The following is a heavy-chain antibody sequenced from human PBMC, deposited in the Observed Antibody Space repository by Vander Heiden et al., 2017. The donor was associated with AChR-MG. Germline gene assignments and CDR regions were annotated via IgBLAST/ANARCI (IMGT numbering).Heavy chain of an antibody. CDR3: ARIKRGYGDSQPFDY. CDR2: IDWDDDN. Sequence: QVTLRESGPALVKPTQTLTLTCPFSGFSLSTSGMCVTWIRQPPGKALEWLARIDWDDDNYSSTSLKTRLTISKDTSKNQVVLTMTNMDPVDTATYYCARIKRGYGDSQPFDYWGQGTLVTVSS. CDR1: GFSLSTSGMC. V-gene: IGHV2-70*15. J-gene: IGHJ4*02. D-gene: IGHD4-17*01.